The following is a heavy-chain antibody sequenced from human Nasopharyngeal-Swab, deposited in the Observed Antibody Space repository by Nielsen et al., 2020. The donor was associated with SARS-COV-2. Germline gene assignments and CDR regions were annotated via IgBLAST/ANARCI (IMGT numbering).Heavy chain of an antibody. V-gene: IGHV3-49*04. CDR1: GFTFGNYS. D-gene: IGHD3-22*01. Sequence: GGSLRLSCTGSGFTFGNYSMNCVRQAPGKGLEWVGFIRSKTYGETTDYAASVKGRFTISRDDSKSIAYLQMNSLRTEDTAVYYCTSQTYYYDSSETLYYYYMDVWGKGTTVTVSS. J-gene: IGHJ6*03. CDR3: TSQTYYYDSSETLYYYYMDV. CDR2: IRSKTYGETT.